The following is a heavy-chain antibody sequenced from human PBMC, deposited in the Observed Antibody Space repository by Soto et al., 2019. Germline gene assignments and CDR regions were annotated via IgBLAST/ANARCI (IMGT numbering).Heavy chain of an antibody. CDR2: ISSNGDIT. Sequence: EVQLVESGEGLVQPGGSLRLSCAASGFTFSSYAMHWVRQAPGKGLEYVSAISSNGDITYYADSVKGRFTISRDNSKNTLDLQMGSLRAEDMAVYYCARGYSGSYYGPEYFQHWGQGTLVTVSS. J-gene: IGHJ1*01. V-gene: IGHV3-64*02. D-gene: IGHD1-26*01. CDR3: ARGYSGSYYGPEYFQH. CDR1: GFTFSSYA.